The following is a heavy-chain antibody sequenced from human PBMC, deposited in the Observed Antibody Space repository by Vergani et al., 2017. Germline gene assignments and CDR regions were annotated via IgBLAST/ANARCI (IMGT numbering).Heavy chain of an antibody. D-gene: IGHD3-10*01. CDR1: GFTFSDYY. J-gene: IGHJ4*02. V-gene: IGHV3-11*05. Sequence: QVQLVESGGGLVKPGGSLSLSCAASGFTFSDYYMSWIRQAPGKGLEWVSYISSSSSYTNYADSVKGRFTISRDNAKNSLYLQMNSLGAEDSAVYYCARDLGVRGGFDYWGQGTLVTVSS. CDR3: ARDLGVRGGFDY. CDR2: ISSSSSYT.